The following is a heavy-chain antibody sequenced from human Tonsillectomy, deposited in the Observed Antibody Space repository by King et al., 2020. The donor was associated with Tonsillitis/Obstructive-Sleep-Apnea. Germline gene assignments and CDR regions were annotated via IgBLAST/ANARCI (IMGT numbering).Heavy chain of an antibody. D-gene: IGHD1-1*01. Sequence: VQLVESGGSLVKPGGSLRLSCAASRFTFSSYGMNWVRQAPGKGLEWVSSISSGSTYIYYADSVKGRFTISRDNAKNSLYLQMNSLRAEDTAVYYCAIDWNGDSGDYYYGMDVWGQGTTVTVSS. V-gene: IGHV3-21*01. CDR3: AIDWNGDSGDYYYGMDV. J-gene: IGHJ6*02. CDR2: ISSGSTYI. CDR1: RFTFSSYG.